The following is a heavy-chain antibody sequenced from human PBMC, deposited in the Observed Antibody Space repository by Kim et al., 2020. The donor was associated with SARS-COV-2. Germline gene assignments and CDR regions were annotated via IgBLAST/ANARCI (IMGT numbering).Heavy chain of an antibody. CDR2: FDYAGST. CDR3: AGLPIAANWRYNWVDP. D-gene: IGHD6-25*01. Sequence: SETLSLTCAASGDSISTNNYYWCWIRKPQGKGLEWNGNFDYAGSTSHNPSFGSRVTMSVDTSKNHFSMNLNSLTAADTAVYYCAGLPIAANWRYNWVDPWGPGGLVTASS. J-gene: IGHJ5*02. CDR1: GDSISTNNYY. V-gene: IGHV4-39*02.